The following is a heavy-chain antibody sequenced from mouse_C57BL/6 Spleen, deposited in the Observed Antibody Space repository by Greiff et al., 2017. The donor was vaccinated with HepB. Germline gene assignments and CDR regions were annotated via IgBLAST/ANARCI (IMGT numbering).Heavy chain of an antibody. Sequence: QVQLQQSGAELVRPGASVKLSCKASGYTFTDYYINWVKQRPGQGLEWIARIYPGSGNTYYNEKLKGKATLTAEKSSSTAYMQLSSLTSEDSAVYFCAREVYDYDEGHWYFDVWGTGTTVTVSS. CDR3: AREVYDYDEGHWYFDV. CDR2: IYPGSGNT. J-gene: IGHJ1*03. CDR1: GYTFTDYY. V-gene: IGHV1-76*01. D-gene: IGHD2-4*01.